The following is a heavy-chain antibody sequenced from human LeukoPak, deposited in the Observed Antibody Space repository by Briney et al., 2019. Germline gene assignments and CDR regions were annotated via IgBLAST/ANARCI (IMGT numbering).Heavy chain of an antibody. Sequence: GGSLRLSCAASGFTFSTYWMHWVRQAPRKGLVCVSRISSDGSSTTYADSVKGRFTISRDNAKNTLYLQMNSLRADDTAVYYCARDIGYCSDGSCYQNWFGPWGQGTLVTVSS. V-gene: IGHV3-74*01. J-gene: IGHJ5*02. CDR3: ARDIGYCSDGSCYQNWFGP. D-gene: IGHD2-15*01. CDR2: ISSDGSST. CDR1: GFTFSTYW.